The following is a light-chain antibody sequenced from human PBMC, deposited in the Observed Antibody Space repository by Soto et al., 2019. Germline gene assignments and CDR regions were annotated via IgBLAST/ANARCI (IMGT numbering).Light chain of an antibody. V-gene: IGKV3-15*01. CDR3: QQYKNWPPLT. CDR2: GAF. J-gene: IGKJ4*01. CDR1: QSLSYT. Sequence: EMVLTHPQPTLSVSPGEGATLPSRPSQSLSYTLPWYQQKPGQVPSPPIFGAFTRATGIPARFSGSGSGTEFTLTISSLQSEDFAVYYCQQYKNWPPLTFGGGTKVEIK.